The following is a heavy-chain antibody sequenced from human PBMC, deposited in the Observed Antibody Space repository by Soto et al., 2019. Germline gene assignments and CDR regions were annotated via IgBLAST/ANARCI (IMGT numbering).Heavy chain of an antibody. CDR3: ARDLGYSSSWYWAGNYYGMDV. CDR1: GYTFTSYG. V-gene: IGHV1-18*04. Sequence: ASVKVSCKASGYTFTSYGISWVRQAPGQGLEWMGWISAYNGNTNYAQKLQGRVTMTTGTSTSTAYMELRSLRSDDTAVYYCARDLGYSSSWYWAGNYYGMDVWGQGTTVTVSS. CDR2: ISAYNGNT. D-gene: IGHD6-13*01. J-gene: IGHJ6*02.